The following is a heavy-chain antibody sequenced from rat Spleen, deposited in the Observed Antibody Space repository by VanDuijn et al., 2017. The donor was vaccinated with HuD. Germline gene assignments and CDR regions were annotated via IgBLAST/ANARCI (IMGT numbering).Heavy chain of an antibody. D-gene: IGHD1-9*01. CDR2: ISYGDSSGHSGT. Sequence: EVQLVESDGGLVQPGRSLKLSCAASGFTLSDHFMAWVRQAPTKGLEWVATISYGDSSGHSGTYYRDSVRGRFTMSRDDAKSTLSLQMDSLRSEDTATYYCARRHYGYTVYFDCWGQGVMVTVSS. V-gene: IGHV5-29*01. CDR1: GFTLSDHF. CDR3: ARRHYGYTVYFDC. J-gene: IGHJ2*01.